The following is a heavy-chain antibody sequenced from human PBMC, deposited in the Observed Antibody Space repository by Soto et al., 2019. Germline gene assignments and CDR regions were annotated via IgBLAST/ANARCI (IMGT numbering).Heavy chain of an antibody. CDR1: GFTFSSYA. V-gene: IGHV3-23*01. CDR2: ISGSGGST. Sequence: GGSLRLSCAASGFTFSSYAMSWVRQAPGKGLEWVPAISGSGGSTYYADSVKGRFTISRDNSKNTLYLQMNSLRAEDTAVYYCAKDPPRDYGDFWGGYYYYGMDVWGQGTTVTVSS. J-gene: IGHJ6*02. CDR3: AKDPPRDYGDFWGGYYYYGMDV. D-gene: IGHD4-17*01.